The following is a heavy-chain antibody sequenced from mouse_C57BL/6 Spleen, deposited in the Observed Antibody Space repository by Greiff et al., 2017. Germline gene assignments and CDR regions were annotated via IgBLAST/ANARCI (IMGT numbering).Heavy chain of an antibody. J-gene: IGHJ1*03. V-gene: IGHV1-26*01. Sequence: EVKLQQSGPELVKPGASVKISCKASGYTFTDYYMNWVKQSTGKSLEWIGDINPNNGGTSYNQKFKGKATLTVDKSSSTAYMELRSLTSEDSAVYYCARKNKRGFSTVVVHWYFDVWGTGTTVTVSS. D-gene: IGHD1-1*01. CDR1: GYTFTDYY. CDR2: INPNNGGT. CDR3: ARKNKRGFSTVVVHWYFDV.